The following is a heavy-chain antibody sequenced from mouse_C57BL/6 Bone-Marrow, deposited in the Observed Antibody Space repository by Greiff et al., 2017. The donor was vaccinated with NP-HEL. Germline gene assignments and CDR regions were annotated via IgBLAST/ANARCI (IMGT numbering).Heavy chain of an antibody. Sequence: VQLQQSGPGLVAPSQSLSITCTVSGFSLTSYAISWVRQPPGKGLEWLGVIWTGGGTNYNSALKSRLSISKDNSKSQVFLKMNSLQTDDTARYYGARVHSNQTYYAMDYWGQGTSVTVSS. J-gene: IGHJ4*01. CDR1: GFSLTSYA. CDR3: ARVHSNQTYYAMDY. CDR2: IWTGGGT. D-gene: IGHD2-5*01. V-gene: IGHV2-9-1*01.